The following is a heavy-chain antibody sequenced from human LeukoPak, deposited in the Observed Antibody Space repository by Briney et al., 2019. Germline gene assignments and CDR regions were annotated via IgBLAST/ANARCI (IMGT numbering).Heavy chain of an antibody. Sequence: PGGSLRLSCAASGFTFSSYEMNWVRQAPGKGLEWVSYISSSGSTIYYADSVKGRFTISRDNAKNSLYLQTNSLRAEDTAVYYCAGDRQWLARGDYWGQGTLVTVSS. CDR1: GFTFSSYE. D-gene: IGHD6-19*01. V-gene: IGHV3-48*03. J-gene: IGHJ4*02. CDR3: AGDRQWLARGDY. CDR2: ISSSGSTI.